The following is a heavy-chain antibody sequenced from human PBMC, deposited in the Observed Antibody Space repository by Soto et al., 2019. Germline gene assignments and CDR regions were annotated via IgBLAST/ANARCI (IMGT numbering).Heavy chain of an antibody. Sequence: SETLSLTCTVSGGSISSYYWSWIRQPPGKGLEWIGYIYYSGSTNYNPSLKSRVTISVDTSKNQFSLKLSSVTAADTAVYYCARLGGSGNYLPYLNYWGQGTLVTVSS. CDR3: ARLGGSGNYLPYLNY. CDR2: IYYSGST. D-gene: IGHD3-10*01. J-gene: IGHJ4*02. V-gene: IGHV4-59*08. CDR1: GGSISSYY.